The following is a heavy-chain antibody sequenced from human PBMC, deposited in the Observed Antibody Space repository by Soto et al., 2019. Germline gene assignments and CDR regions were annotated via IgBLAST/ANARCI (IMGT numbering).Heavy chain of an antibody. CDR3: ARDNLVVVPAASNAFDI. CDR2: INPSGGST. CDR1: GYTFTSYY. J-gene: IGHJ3*02. Sequence: QVQLVQSGAEVKKPGASVKVSCKASGYTFTSYYMHWVRQAPGQGLEWMGIINPSGGSTSYAQKFQGRVTMTRDTSTSTVYMELSSLRSEDTAVYYCARDNLVVVPAASNAFDIWGQGTMVTVSS. D-gene: IGHD2-2*01. V-gene: IGHV1-46*03.